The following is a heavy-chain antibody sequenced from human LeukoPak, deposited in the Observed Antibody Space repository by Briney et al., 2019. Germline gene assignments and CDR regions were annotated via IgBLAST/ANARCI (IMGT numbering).Heavy chain of an antibody. Sequence: TGGSLRLSCAASGFTFSSYGMHWVRQAPGKGLEWVAFIRYDGSNKYYADSVKGRFTISRDNSKNTLYLQMNSLRAEDTAVYYCARRAGECSHPYDYWGQGTLVTVSS. J-gene: IGHJ4*02. CDR3: ARRAGECSHPYDY. CDR2: IRYDGSNK. D-gene: IGHD2-21*01. CDR1: GFTFSSYG. V-gene: IGHV3-30*02.